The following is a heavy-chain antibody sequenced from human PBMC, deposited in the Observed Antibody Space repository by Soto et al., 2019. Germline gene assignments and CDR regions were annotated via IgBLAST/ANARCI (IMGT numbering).Heavy chain of an antibody. Sequence: ASVKVSCKASGYTFTSYDINWVRQATGQGLEWIGWMNPNSGNTGYAQNFQGRVTMTRNTSISTVYMELSSLRSEDTAVYYCASRYYDFWSGYYNHGAFDIWGQGTMVT. J-gene: IGHJ3*02. CDR1: GYTFTSYD. CDR3: ASRYYDFWSGYYNHGAFDI. CDR2: MNPNSGNT. D-gene: IGHD3-3*01. V-gene: IGHV1-8*01.